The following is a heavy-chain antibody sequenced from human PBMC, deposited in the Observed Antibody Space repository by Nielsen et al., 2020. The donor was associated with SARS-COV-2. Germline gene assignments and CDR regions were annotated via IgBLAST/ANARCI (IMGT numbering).Heavy chain of an antibody. CDR3: AKGGYYGSGSYYNDDYYYDMDV. D-gene: IGHD3-10*01. CDR1: GFTFSSYS. V-gene: IGHV3-30*18. J-gene: IGHJ6*03. Sequence: GGSLRLSCAASGFTFSSYSMHWVRQAPGKGLEWVTVISYDGSNKYYADSVKGRFTISRDNSKNTLYLQMNSLRAEDTAVYYCAKGGYYGSGSYYNDDYYYDMDVWGKGTTVTVSS. CDR2: ISYDGSNK.